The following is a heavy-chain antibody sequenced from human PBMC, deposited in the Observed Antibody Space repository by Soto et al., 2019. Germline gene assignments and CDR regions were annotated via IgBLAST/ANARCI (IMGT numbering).Heavy chain of an antibody. D-gene: IGHD6-13*01. V-gene: IGHV3-64*01. CDR3: AREGMSRPRWVFDY. CDR1: GFTFGSYP. Sequence: EVQLVESGGGLVQPGGPLRLSCAASGFTFGSYPMHWVRQAPGKGLEYVSAISTNGDSTFYANSVKGRFTISRDNSKNTLYLQMGSLRAEDMGVYYCAREGMSRPRWVFDYWGQGTLVTASS. J-gene: IGHJ4*02. CDR2: ISTNGDST.